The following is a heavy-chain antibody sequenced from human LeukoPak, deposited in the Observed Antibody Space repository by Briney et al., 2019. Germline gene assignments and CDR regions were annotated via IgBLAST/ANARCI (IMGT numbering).Heavy chain of an antibody. CDR3: AREGSSGSYAACDY. J-gene: IGHJ4*02. CDR2: INPNSGGT. V-gene: IGHV1-2*06. D-gene: IGHD6-19*01. Sequence: PGASVKVSCKASGYTFTGYYMHWVRQAPGQGLEWMGRINPNSGGTNYAQKFQGRVTMTRDTSISTAYMELSRLRSDDTAVYYCAREGSSGSYAACDYWGQGTLVTVSS. CDR1: GYTFTGYY.